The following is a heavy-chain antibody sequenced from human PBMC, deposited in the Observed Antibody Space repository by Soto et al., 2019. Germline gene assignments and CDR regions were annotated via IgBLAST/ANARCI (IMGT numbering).Heavy chain of an antibody. CDR1: GFTFSSYA. D-gene: IGHD3-22*01. Sequence: GGSLRLSCAASGFTFSSYAMSWVRQAPGKGLEWVSAISGSGGSTYYADSVKGRFTISRDNSKNTLYLQMNSLRAEDTAVYYCAKGPYYYDSSGYYYVRAYGYWGQGTLVTVSS. V-gene: IGHV3-23*01. CDR3: AKGPYYYDSSGYYYVRAYGY. J-gene: IGHJ4*02. CDR2: ISGSGGST.